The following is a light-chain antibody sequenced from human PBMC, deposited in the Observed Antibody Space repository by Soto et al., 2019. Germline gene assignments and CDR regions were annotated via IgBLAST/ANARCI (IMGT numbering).Light chain of an antibody. J-gene: IGKJ1*01. Sequence: DIRMTQSPSTLSTSVGDRVTITCRASQNIRGWLAWYQQKPGKAPKLLIYDASTLESGVPSRFSGSGSGTEFTLTISGLQPDDFAPYYCQQYNSYSWTFGQGTTVAIK. CDR1: QNIRGW. CDR2: DAS. CDR3: QQYNSYSWT. V-gene: IGKV1-5*01.